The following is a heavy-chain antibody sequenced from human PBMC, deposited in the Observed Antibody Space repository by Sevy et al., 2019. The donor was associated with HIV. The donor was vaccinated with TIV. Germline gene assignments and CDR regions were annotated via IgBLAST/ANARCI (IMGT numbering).Heavy chain of an antibody. Sequence: SETLSLTCTVSGGSISGYYWSWIRQPPGKGLEWIGYIDYSGSTNSNPSLKSRVTISVDTSKNQFSLKLISVTAADTAVYYCATGPSYYYYYMDVWGNGTTVTVSS. CDR1: GGSISGYY. V-gene: IGHV4-59*01. CDR3: ATGPSYYYYYMDV. J-gene: IGHJ6*03. CDR2: IDYSGST.